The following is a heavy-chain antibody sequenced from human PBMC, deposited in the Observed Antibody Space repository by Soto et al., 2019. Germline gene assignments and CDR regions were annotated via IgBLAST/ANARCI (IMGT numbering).Heavy chain of an antibody. Sequence: EVQLVESGGGLVKPGESLRLSCAVSGLSFSAAWMKWVRQAPGKGLDWVGRIKSKGGGETTDYAAPVKGRFTISRDDSKNTLYLQMNSLKTEDTAVYYCAHQGDFFDTILSWGQGALVTVSS. CDR1: GLSFSAAW. J-gene: IGHJ5*02. D-gene: IGHD3-3*01. V-gene: IGHV3-15*07. CDR2: IKSKGGGETT. CDR3: AHQGDFFDTILS.